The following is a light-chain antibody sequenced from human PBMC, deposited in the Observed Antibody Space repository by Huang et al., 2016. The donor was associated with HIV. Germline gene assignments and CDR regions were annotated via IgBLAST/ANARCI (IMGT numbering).Light chain of an antibody. CDR3: LQDYTYPWT. Sequence: AIQMTQSPASLSASVGDRVTITCRASQDIGNDLGWYQQRLGKAPKLLVSTASHLQSWVPSRCTGSGSGSHFTLTISGLQPEDFATYYCLQDYTYPWTFGQGTKVEI. V-gene: IGKV1-6*01. CDR2: TAS. CDR1: QDIGND. J-gene: IGKJ1*01.